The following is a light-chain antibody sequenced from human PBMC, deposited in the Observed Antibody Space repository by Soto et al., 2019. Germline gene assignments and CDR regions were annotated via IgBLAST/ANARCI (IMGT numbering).Light chain of an antibody. Sequence: EIVLTQSPGTLSLSPGERATLSCRASQSVSSPFLAWYQQKPGQSPRLLIYAASRRATGIPPRFSGGGSGTDFSLTISSLQSEDFAVYYCQQYNKWPLTFGGGTKVDIK. CDR2: AAS. CDR1: QSVSSPF. CDR3: QQYNKWPLT. V-gene: IGKV3-20*01. J-gene: IGKJ4*01.